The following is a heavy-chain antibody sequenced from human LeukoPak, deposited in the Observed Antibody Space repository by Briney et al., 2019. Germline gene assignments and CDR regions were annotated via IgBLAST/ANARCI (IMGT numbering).Heavy chain of an antibody. D-gene: IGHD6-13*01. CDR2: ISAYNGNT. CDR1: GYTFTSYG. CDR3: ARGTLGYGQQLVQPYYYYYMDV. Sequence: GASVKVSCKASGYTFTSYGISWVRQAPGQGLEWMGWISAYNGNTNYAQKLQGRVTMTTDTSTSTAYMELRSLRSDDTAVYYCARGTLGYGQQLVQPYYYYYMDVWGKGTTVTVSS. J-gene: IGHJ6*03. V-gene: IGHV1-18*01.